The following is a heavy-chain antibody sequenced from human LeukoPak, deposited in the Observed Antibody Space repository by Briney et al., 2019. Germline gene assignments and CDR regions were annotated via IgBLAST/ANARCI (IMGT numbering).Heavy chain of an antibody. J-gene: IGHJ4*02. Sequence: GGSLRLSCVASGFSFRNYWMSWVRQAPGKGLEWVAFIPYDGSNKFYADSVKGRFTISRDNSKNTLYLQMNSLRAEDTAVYYCARRVDYYDSSGANEGWGQGTLVTVSS. CDR1: GFSFRNYW. CDR3: ARRVDYYDSSGANEG. CDR2: IPYDGSNK. V-gene: IGHV3-30*02. D-gene: IGHD3-22*01.